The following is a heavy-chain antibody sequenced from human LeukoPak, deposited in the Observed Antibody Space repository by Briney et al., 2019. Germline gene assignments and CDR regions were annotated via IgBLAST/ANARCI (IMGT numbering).Heavy chain of an antibody. D-gene: IGHD1-26*01. CDR3: ARVASTTIRYYYMDV. Sequence: GGSLRLSCAASGFTVSSNYMSWVRQAPGKGLEWVSFIYSGGSTYYADSVKGRFTISRDNSKSTLYLQMNSLRAEDTAVYYCARVASTTIRYYYMDVWGKGTTVTISS. J-gene: IGHJ6*03. CDR1: GFTVSSNY. CDR2: IYSGGST. V-gene: IGHV3-53*01.